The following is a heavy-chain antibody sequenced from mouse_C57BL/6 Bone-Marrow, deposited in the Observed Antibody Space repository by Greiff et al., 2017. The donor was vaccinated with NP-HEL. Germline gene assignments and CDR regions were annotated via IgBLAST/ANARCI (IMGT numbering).Heavy chain of an antibody. Sequence: QVQLKQPGAELVKPGASVKLSCKASGYTFTSYWMHWVKQRPGQGLEWIGMIHPNSGSTNYNEKFKSKATLTVDKSSSTAYMQLSSLTSEDSAVYYCARDYYGSFFAYWGQGTLVTVSA. CDR2: IHPNSGST. CDR3: ARDYYGSFFAY. D-gene: IGHD1-1*01. CDR1: GYTFTSYW. J-gene: IGHJ3*01. V-gene: IGHV1-64*01.